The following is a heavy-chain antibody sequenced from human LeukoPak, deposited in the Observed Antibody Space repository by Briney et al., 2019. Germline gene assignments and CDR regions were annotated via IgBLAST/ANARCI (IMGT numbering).Heavy chain of an antibody. J-gene: IGHJ4*02. CDR3: ARARYNHYFDY. D-gene: IGHD1-14*01. Sequence: PSETLSLTCAVYGGSFSGYYWSWIRQPPGKGLEWIGEINHSGSTNYNPSLKSRVTISVDTSKNQFSLKLSSVTAADTAVHYCARARYNHYFDYWGQGTLVTVSS. V-gene: IGHV4-34*01. CDR2: INHSGST. CDR1: GGSFSGYY.